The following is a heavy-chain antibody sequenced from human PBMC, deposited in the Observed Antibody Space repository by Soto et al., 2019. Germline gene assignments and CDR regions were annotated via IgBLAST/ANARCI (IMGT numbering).Heavy chain of an antibody. D-gene: IGHD3-10*01. J-gene: IGHJ5*02. CDR1: GGSISSSSYY. CDR2: IYYSGST. Sequence: WETLSLTCTVSGGSISSSSYYWGWIRQPPGKGLGWIGSIYYSGSTYYNPPLKSRVTISVDTSKTHFSLKLSSVTAADTAVYYCARHAATMVRGVIIGPPNWFDPWGQRTLVTVS. V-gene: IGHV4-39*01. CDR3: ARHAATMVRGVIIGPPNWFDP.